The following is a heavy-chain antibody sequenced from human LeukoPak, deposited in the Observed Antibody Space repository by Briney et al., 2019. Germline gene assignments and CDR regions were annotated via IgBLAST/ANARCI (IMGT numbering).Heavy chain of an antibody. V-gene: IGHV1-69*01. D-gene: IGHD3-16*02. CDR3: ARSTFGGVIEHDY. CDR2: IIPIFGTA. CDR1: GGTFSSYA. J-gene: IGHJ4*02. Sequence: VKVSCKASGGTFSSYAISWVRQAPGQGLEWMGGIIPIFGTANYAQKFQGRVTITADESTSTAYMELSSPRSEDTAVYYCARSTFGGVIEHDYWGQGTLVTVSS.